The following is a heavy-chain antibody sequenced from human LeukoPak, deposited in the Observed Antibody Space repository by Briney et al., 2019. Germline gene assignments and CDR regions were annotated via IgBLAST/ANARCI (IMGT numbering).Heavy chain of an antibody. Sequence: SETLSLTCAVYGGSFSGYYWSWIRQPPGKGLEWIGEINHSGSTNYNPSLKSRVTISVDTSKNQFSLKLSSVTAADTAVYYCARRITIFGVVKYNWFDPWGQGTLVTVSS. CDR3: ARRITIFGVVKYNWFDP. V-gene: IGHV4-34*01. J-gene: IGHJ5*02. D-gene: IGHD3-3*01. CDR2: INHSGST. CDR1: GGSFSGYY.